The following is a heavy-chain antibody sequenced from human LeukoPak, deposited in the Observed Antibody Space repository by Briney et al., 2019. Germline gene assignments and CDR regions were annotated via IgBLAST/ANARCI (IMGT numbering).Heavy chain of an antibody. V-gene: IGHV4-59*08. J-gene: IGHJ3*01. D-gene: IGHD2-2*01. Sequence: PSETLSLTCTVSCGSISNYYWSWIRQPPGKGLEWIGYMYYSGSTNYNPSLESGVTISGDTSKNQFSLKLTSVTAADTAVYYCARSPCTSASCPRRNVFDVWGQGTMVTVSS. CDR3: ARSPCTSASCPRRNVFDV. CDR2: MYYSGST. CDR1: CGSISNYY.